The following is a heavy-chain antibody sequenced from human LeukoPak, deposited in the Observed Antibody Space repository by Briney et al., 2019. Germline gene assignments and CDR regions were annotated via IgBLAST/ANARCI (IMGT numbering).Heavy chain of an antibody. CDR1: GFTFSSYS. D-gene: IGHD1-26*01. CDR2: IRSSSSTI. CDR3: ARVIGWDEPFDL. J-gene: IGHJ3*01. V-gene: IGHV3-48*04. Sequence: GGSLRLSCAASGFTFSSYSMNWVRQAPGKGLEWVSYIRSSSSTIYYADSVKGRFAVSRDNAKNTLYLQMNSLRVEDTAVYYCARVIGWDEPFDLWGQGTMVTVSS.